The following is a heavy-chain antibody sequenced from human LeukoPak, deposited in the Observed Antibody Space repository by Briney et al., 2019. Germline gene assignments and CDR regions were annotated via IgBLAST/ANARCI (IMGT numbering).Heavy chain of an antibody. CDR2: ISSGGST. CDR3: ARGWSSSSYFGY. V-gene: IGHV3-66*01. D-gene: IGHD6-6*01. CDR1: GITVSANY. J-gene: IGHJ4*02. Sequence: GGSLRLSCAASGITVSANYWNWVRQAPGKGLEWVSVISSGGSTYYADSVKGRFTISRDNSKNTLYLKMNSLRAEDTAVYYCARGWSSSSYFGYWGQGTLVTVSS.